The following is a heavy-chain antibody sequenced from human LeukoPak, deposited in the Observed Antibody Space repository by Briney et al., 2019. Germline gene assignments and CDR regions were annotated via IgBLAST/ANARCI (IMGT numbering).Heavy chain of an antibody. V-gene: IGHV1-2*02. Sequence: ASVKVSCKASGYTFTGYYMHWVRQAPGQGLEWMGWINPNSGGTNYAQKFQGRVTMTRDTSISTAYMELSRLRSDDTAVYYCARALYYYGSGSYSRRNYFDYWGQGTLVTVSS. CDR3: ARALYYYGSGSYSRRNYFDY. CDR1: GYTFTGYY. D-gene: IGHD3-10*01. J-gene: IGHJ4*02. CDR2: INPNSGGT.